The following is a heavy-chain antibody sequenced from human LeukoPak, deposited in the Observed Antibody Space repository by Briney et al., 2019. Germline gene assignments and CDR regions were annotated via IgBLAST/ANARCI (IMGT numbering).Heavy chain of an antibody. CDR2: ISRAGDYT. CDR3: ARDLMAVAGTGFDY. V-gene: IGHV3-21*01. Sequence: KPGGSLRLSCVASGFTLSSYSMNWVRQAPGKGLEWVSSISRAGDYTYSEDSVKGRFTISRDNAKDSLYLQLNSLRAEDTAIYYCARDLMAVAGTGFDYWGQGALVTVSS. J-gene: IGHJ4*02. D-gene: IGHD6-19*01. CDR1: GFTLSSYS.